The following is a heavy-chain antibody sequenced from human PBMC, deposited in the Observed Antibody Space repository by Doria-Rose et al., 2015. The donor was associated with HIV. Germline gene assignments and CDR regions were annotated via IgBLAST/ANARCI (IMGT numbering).Heavy chain of an antibody. CDR1: GFSFESYA. CDR2: ISWDSGAK. Sequence: VQLVQSGGGLVQPGRSLRLSCVGSGFSFESYAMHWVRLAPAQGLEWVAGISWDSGAKGNADSVEGRFTISRDNAKKSVYLEMRSLRPEDTAFYYCAKAPIIGPKYYFYMDVWGKGTSVTVSS. D-gene: IGHD3-3*01. CDR3: AKAPIIGPKYYFYMDV. V-gene: IGHV3-9*01. J-gene: IGHJ6*03.